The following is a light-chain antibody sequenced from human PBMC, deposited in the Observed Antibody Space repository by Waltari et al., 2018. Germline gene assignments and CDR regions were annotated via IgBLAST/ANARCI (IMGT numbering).Light chain of an antibody. V-gene: IGLV1-51*01. CDR3: GTWNTTLRGGQWL. CDR1: SSDIGSNF. J-gene: IGLJ3*02. CDR2: ENN. Sequence: QSVLTQAPSLSAAPGQMVTISCSGSSSDIGSNFVCWYQLLPGTAPRLLIYENNKRPSGIPDRFSGSKAGTSATLDISGRQTGDEADYFCGTWNTTLRGGQWLFGGGTKLTVL.